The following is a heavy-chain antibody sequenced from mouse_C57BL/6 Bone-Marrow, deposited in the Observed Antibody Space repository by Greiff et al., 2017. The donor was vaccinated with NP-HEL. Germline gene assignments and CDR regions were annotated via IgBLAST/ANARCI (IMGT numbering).Heavy chain of an antibody. Sequence: VQLQQSGAELARPGASVKLSCKASGYTFTSYGISWVKQRTGQGLEWIGEIYPRSGNTYYNEKFKGKATLTADKSSSTAYMELRSLTSEDSAVYFCERRLRSWVAYWGQGTLVTVSA. D-gene: IGHD2-4*01. V-gene: IGHV1-81*01. J-gene: IGHJ3*01. CDR1: GYTFTSYG. CDR3: ERRLRSWVAY. CDR2: IYPRSGNT.